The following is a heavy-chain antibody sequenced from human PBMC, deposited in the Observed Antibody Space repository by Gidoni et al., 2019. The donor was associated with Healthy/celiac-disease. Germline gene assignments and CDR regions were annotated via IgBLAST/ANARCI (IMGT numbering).Heavy chain of an antibody. V-gene: IGHV1-69*01. D-gene: IGHD6-19*01. J-gene: IGHJ4*02. CDR1: GGTFSSYA. CDR3: ARGTSIAVAGIH. CDR2: IIPIFGTA. Sequence: QVQLVQSGAEVKKPGSSVKVSCKASGGTFSSYAIRWLRQAPGQGLEWMGGIIPIFGTANYAQKFQGRGTITADESTSTSYMELSSLRSEDTAVYYCARGTSIAVAGIHWGQGTLVTVSS.